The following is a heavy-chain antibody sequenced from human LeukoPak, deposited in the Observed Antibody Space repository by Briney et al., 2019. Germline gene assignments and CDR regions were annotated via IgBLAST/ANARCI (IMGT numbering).Heavy chain of an antibody. CDR3: ARPIDNCSSTSCRLDV. CDR2: IYHSGST. D-gene: IGHD2-2*01. Sequence: SETLSLTCAVSGGSISSGGYSWSWIRQPPGKGLEWIGYIYHSGSTYYNPSLKSRVTISVDRSKNQFSLKLSSVTAADTAVYYCARPIDNCSSTSCRLDVWGQGTTVTVSS. V-gene: IGHV4-30-2*01. J-gene: IGHJ6*02. CDR1: GGSISSGGYS.